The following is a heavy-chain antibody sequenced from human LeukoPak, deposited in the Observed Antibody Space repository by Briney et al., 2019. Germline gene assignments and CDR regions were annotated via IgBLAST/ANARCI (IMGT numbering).Heavy chain of an antibody. CDR3: ARDRGRRDGYTDY. Sequence: GGSLRLSCAGSGFTFSDYYMSWIRPATGKGLDWLSYISSSGSTIYYADSVKGRFTISRDNAKNSLYLQMNSLRAEDTAVYYCARDRGRRDGYTDYWGQGTLVTVSS. CDR2: ISSSGSTI. CDR1: GFTFSDYY. V-gene: IGHV3-11*01. J-gene: IGHJ4*02. D-gene: IGHD5-24*01.